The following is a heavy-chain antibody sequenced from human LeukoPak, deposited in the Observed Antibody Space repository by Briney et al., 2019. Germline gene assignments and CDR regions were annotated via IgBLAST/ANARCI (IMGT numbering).Heavy chain of an antibody. Sequence: GGSLRLSCAASGFTFSGFAMSWVRQAPGTGLEWVSAISDGGGSINYADSVKGRFTISRDNSKNTLYLQMNSLRAEDTAVYYCARDHRSTWELPDYWGQGTLVTVSS. V-gene: IGHV3-23*01. CDR2: ISDGGGSI. J-gene: IGHJ4*02. CDR3: ARDHRSTWELPDY. CDR1: GFTFSGFA. D-gene: IGHD1-26*01.